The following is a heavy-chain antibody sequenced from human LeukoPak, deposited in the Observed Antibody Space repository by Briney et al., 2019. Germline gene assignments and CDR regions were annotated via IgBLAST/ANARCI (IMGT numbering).Heavy chain of an antibody. CDR1: GGSISGGGYY. Sequence: SETLSLTCTVSGGSISGGGYYWSWIRQHPGKGLEWIGYNYYSGSTYYNPSLKSRVTISVDTSKNQFSLKLSSVTAADTAVYYCARDREGGYNWFDPWGQGTLVTVSS. D-gene: IGHD5-12*01. CDR2: NYYSGST. V-gene: IGHV4-31*03. J-gene: IGHJ5*02. CDR3: ARDREGGYNWFDP.